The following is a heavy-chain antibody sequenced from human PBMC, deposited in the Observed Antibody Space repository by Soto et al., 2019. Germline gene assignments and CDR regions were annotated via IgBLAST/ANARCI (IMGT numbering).Heavy chain of an antibody. CDR2: ISYDGSNK. CDR1: GFTFSSYG. CDR3: AKEKQAVAGTDYYYHHGRDV. D-gene: IGHD6-19*01. Sequence: PGGSLRLSCAASGFTFSSYGMHWVRQAPGKGLEWVAVISYDGSNKYYADSVKGRFTISRDNSKNTLYLQMNSLRAEDTAVYYWAKEKQAVAGTDYYYHHGRDVGAQGTTFTVSS. J-gene: IGHJ6*02. V-gene: IGHV3-30*18.